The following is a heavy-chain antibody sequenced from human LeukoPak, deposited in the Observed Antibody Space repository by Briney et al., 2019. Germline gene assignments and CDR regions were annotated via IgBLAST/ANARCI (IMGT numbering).Heavy chain of an antibody. J-gene: IGHJ4*02. CDR3: ARDWSTMVRGVLDWEKDY. CDR2: ISSSSSTI. D-gene: IGHD3-10*01. CDR1: GFTFSSYS. V-gene: IGHV3-48*01. Sequence: GGSLRLSCAASGFTFSSYSMNWVRQAPGKGLEWVSYISSSSSTIYYADSVKGRFTISRDNAKNSLYPQMNSLRAEDTAVYYCARDWSTMVRGVLDWEKDYWGQGTLVTVSS.